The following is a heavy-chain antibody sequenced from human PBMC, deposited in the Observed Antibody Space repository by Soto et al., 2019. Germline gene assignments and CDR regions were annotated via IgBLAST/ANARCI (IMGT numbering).Heavy chain of an antibody. CDR1: GFTFSSYA. V-gene: IGHV3-30-3*01. CDR2: ISYDGSNK. J-gene: IGHJ4*02. D-gene: IGHD3-10*01. CDR3: ARERGFLGSFDY. Sequence: AGGSLRLSCAASGFTFSSYAMHWVRQAPGKGLEWVAVISYDGSNKYYADSVKGRFTISRDNSKNTLYLQMNSLRAEDTAVYYCARERGFLGSFDYWGQGTLVTVSS.